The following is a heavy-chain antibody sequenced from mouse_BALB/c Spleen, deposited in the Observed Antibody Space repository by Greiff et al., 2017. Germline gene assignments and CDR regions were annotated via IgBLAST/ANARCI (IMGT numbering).Heavy chain of an antibody. V-gene: IGHV5-17*02. CDR2: ISSGSSTI. D-gene: IGHD1-1*01. CDR3: AMSTTVVGYAMDY. J-gene: IGHJ4*01. Sequence: DVMLVESGGGLVQPGGSRKLSCAASGFTFSSFGMHWVRQAPEKGLEWVAYISSGSSTIYYADTVKGRFTISRDNPKNTLFLQMTSLRSEDTAMYYCAMSTTVVGYAMDYWGQGTSVTVSS. CDR1: GFTFSSFG.